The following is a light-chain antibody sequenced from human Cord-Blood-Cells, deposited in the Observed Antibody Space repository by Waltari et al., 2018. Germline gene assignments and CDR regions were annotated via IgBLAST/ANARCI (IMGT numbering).Light chain of an antibody. V-gene: IGLV2-23*01. Sequence: SALTQPASVSGSPAQSLTISCPGTSRDVGSYTLVSGYQQPPGKAPKLLIYEGSKRPSGVSNRFSGSKSGNTASLTISGLQAEDEADYYCCSYAGSSTYVFGTGTKVTVL. CDR2: EGS. CDR1: SRDVGSYTL. CDR3: CSYAGSSTYV. J-gene: IGLJ1*01.